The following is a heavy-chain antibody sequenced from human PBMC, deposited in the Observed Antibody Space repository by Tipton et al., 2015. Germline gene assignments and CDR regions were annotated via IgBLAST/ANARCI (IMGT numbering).Heavy chain of an antibody. J-gene: IGHJ3*02. V-gene: IGHV4-59*01. Sequence: TLSLTCTISGGSISSYYWSWIRQPPGKGLEWIGYVYYIGRPNYNPSLKSRITISLDVSDNQFSLRLNSVTAADTAFYYCARLDMVTNAFDIWGQGPMVTVSS. CDR1: GGSISSYY. D-gene: IGHD4-23*01. CDR2: VYYIGRP. CDR3: ARLDMVTNAFDI.